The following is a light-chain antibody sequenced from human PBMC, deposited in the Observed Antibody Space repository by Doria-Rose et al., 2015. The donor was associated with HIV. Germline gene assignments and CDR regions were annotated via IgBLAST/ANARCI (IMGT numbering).Light chain of an antibody. Sequence: QSALTQPPSASGSPGQSVTISCTGSNTDVGGYNYVSWYQQHPGKAPQVIIYEVIKRPSGVPDRFSGSKSGNTASLTVSGLQAEDEADYYCSSYAGSNNLVFGGGTKLTVL. J-gene: IGLJ2*01. CDR1: NTDVGGYNY. CDR2: EVI. V-gene: IGLV2-8*01. CDR3: SSYAGSNNLV.